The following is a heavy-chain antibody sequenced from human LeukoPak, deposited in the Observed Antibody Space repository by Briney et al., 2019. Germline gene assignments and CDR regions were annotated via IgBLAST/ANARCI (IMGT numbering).Heavy chain of an antibody. D-gene: IGHD6-19*01. CDR1: GYSFTGYW. J-gene: IGHJ4*02. Sequence: PGESLKISCKGSGYSFTGYWIGWVRQMPGKGLEWMGIIFPGDSDIRYSPSFQGQVTISADKSINTAYLQWSSLKASDTAMYYCARPYSSGWYFFDYWGQGTLVTVSS. V-gene: IGHV5-51*01. CDR2: IFPGDSDI. CDR3: ARPYSSGWYFFDY.